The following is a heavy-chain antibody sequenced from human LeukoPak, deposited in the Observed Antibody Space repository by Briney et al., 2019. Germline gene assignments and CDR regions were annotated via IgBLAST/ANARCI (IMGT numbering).Heavy chain of an antibody. D-gene: IGHD6-6*01. V-gene: IGHV3-7*01. CDR1: GFTFSSYW. J-gene: IGHJ4*02. CDR3: ARDIVSYSSSSPFDY. CDR2: IKRDGGEK. Sequence: GGSLRLSCAASGFTFSSYWMSWVRQAPGKGLEWVANIKRDGGEKYYVDSVKGRFTISRDNAKNSLYLQMNSLRAEDTAVYYCARDIVSYSSSSPFDYWGQGTLVTVSS.